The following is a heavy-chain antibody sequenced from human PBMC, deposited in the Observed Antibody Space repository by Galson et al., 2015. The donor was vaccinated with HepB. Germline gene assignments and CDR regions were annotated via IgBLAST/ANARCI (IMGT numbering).Heavy chain of an antibody. Sequence: SLRLSCAASGLTLETYDISWVRQAPGRGLQWVSAISENDISTHYADPVKGRFTISRQKSKNMVFLQMNRLKVEDTAVYYCAKGSPTSFYHYYMDVWGKGTMVTVSS. CDR2: ISENDIST. D-gene: IGHD2/OR15-2a*01. CDR1: GLTLETYD. V-gene: IGHV3-23*01. CDR3: AKGSPTSFYHYYMDV. J-gene: IGHJ6*03.